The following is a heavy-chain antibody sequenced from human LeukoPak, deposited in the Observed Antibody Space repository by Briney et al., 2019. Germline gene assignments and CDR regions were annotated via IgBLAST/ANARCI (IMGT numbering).Heavy chain of an antibody. CDR1: GGSFSDYY. Sequence: KSSETLSLTCAVYGGSFSDYYWSWIRQPPGKGLEWIGEINHSGSTNYNPSLKSRVTISVDTSKNQFSLKLSSVTAADTAVYYCARSLRPFTFFGVFFKSIDYFDYWGQGPLVIVSS. J-gene: IGHJ4*02. CDR2: INHSGST. V-gene: IGHV4-34*01. D-gene: IGHD3-3*01. CDR3: ARSLRPFTFFGVFFKSIDYFDY.